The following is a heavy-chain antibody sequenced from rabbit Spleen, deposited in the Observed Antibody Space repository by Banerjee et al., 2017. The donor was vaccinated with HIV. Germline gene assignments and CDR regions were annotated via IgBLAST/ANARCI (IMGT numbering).Heavy chain of an antibody. CDR3: ARDLPGVIGWNFNL. CDR1: GFSFSSNDY. Sequence: QSLEESGGGLVQPEGSLTLTCKASGFSFSSNDYICWVRQAPGKGLEWIACTAGGRSTFTYYASWAKGRFTCSKASSTTVTLQMTSLTAADTATYFCARDLPGVIGWNFNLWGPGTLVTVS. J-gene: IGHJ4*01. D-gene: IGHD1-1*01. V-gene: IGHV1S40*01. CDR2: TAGGRSTFT.